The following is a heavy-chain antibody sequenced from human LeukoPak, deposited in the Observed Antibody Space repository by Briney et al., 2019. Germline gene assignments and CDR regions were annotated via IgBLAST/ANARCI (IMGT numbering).Heavy chain of an antibody. Sequence: PSETLSLTCAVYGGSFSGYYWSSIRQPPGKGLEWVGEINHSGSTNYNPSLKSRVTISVDTSKNQFSLKLSSVTAADTAVYYCARAGYCSGGSCWDYYYMDVWGKGTTVTVSS. J-gene: IGHJ6*03. CDR3: ARAGYCSGGSCWDYYYMDV. D-gene: IGHD2-15*01. CDR2: INHSGST. CDR1: GGSFSGYY. V-gene: IGHV4-34*01.